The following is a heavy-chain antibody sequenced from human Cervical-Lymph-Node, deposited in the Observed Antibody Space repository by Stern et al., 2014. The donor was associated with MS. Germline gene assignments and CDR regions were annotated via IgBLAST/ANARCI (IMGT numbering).Heavy chain of an antibody. CDR2: IYGDDQK. CDR3: AHRTAGPFDY. Sequence: QVTLKESGPALVKPTQTLTLTCTFSGFSLSTCGLGVGWIRQPPGQALEGLAYIYGDDQKRYSPSLKSRLTITKDTSKNQVVLTLTNVDPVDTATYDCAHRTAGPFDYWGQGTLVTVSS. CDR1: GFSLSTCGLG. J-gene: IGHJ4*02. V-gene: IGHV2-5*02.